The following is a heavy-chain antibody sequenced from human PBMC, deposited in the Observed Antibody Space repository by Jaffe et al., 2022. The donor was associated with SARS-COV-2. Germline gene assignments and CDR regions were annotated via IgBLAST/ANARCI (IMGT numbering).Heavy chain of an antibody. CDR2: ISGSGGST. J-gene: IGHJ4*02. CDR1: GFTFSSYA. CDR3: AKARITFGGVIAPSDY. D-gene: IGHD3-16*02. V-gene: IGHV3-23*01. Sequence: EVQLLESGGGLVQPGGSLRLSCAASGFTFSSYAMSWVRQAPGKGLEWVSAISGSGGSTYYADSVKGRFTISRDNSKNTLYLQMNSLRAEDTAVYYCAKARITFGGVIAPSDYWGQGTLVTVSS.